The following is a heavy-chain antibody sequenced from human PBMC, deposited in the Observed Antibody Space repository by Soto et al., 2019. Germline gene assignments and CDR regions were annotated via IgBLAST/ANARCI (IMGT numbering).Heavy chain of an antibody. D-gene: IGHD4-17*01. J-gene: IGHJ6*02. CDR2: IYHSGST. CDR3: ARGSDYGDPYGMDV. CDR1: GGSISSGGYS. Sequence: SETLSLTCAVSGGSISSGGYSWSWIRQPPGKGLEWIGYIYHSGSTYYNPSLKSRVTISVDRSKNQFSLKLSSVTAADTAMYYCARGSDYGDPYGMDVWGQGTTVTVSS. V-gene: IGHV4-30-2*01.